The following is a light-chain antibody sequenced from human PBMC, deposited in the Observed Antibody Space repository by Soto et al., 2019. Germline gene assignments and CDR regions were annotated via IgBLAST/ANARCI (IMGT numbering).Light chain of an antibody. CDR3: SSYTSRTGV. V-gene: IGLV2-14*03. CDR2: DVS. CDR1: SSDVGGYNY. Sequence: QSALTQPPSVSGSPGQSITISCTGTSSDVGGYNYVPWYQHHPGKAPKLMIYDVSNRPSGVSNRFSGSKSGNTASLTISGLQAEDETDYYCSSYTSRTGVFGGGTKLTVL. J-gene: IGLJ2*01.